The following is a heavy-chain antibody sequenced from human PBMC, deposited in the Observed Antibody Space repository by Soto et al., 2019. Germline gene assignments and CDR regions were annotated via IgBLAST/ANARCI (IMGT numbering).Heavy chain of an antibody. D-gene: IGHD1-26*01. CDR3: ARDDEGGSDCDLGY. CDR1: GITFSSYV. J-gene: IGHJ4*02. CDR2: ISHDGNNK. Sequence: QVQLVESGGGVVQPGRCLRISCAASGITFSSYVMHWVRQTPGRGLEWVAFISHDGNNKYYADSVKGRFTISRDNSENTLYLQMDSLRAEDTAVYYCARDDEGGSDCDLGYWGQGTLVTVSS. V-gene: IGHV3-30-3*01.